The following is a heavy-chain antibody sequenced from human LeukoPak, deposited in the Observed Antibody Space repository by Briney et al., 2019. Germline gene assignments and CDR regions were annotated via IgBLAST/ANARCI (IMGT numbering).Heavy chain of an antibody. CDR3: ARGLPLMY. CDR2: MNPNSGNT. CDR1: GYTFTGYY. Sequence: ASVKVSCKASGYTFTGYYMHWVRQAPGQGLEWMGWMNPNSGNTGYAQKFQGRVTMTRNTSISTAYMELSSLRSEDTAVYYCARGLPLMYWDQGTLVTVSS. V-gene: IGHV1-8*02. J-gene: IGHJ4*02. D-gene: IGHD3-9*01.